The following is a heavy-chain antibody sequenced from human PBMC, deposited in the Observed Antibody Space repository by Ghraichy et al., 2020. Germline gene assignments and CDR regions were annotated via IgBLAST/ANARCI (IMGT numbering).Heavy chain of an antibody. CDR3: TPFYNYGSGHYCPSNY. Sequence: GSLRLSCAASGFAFSRNWLHWVRQAPGKGLMWVSRINGDGTSTNYADSVKGRFTISRDNAKNTLYLQMNSLRAEDTAVYYCTPFYNYGSGHYCPSNYWGQGTLVTVSS. CDR2: INGDGTST. J-gene: IGHJ4*02. D-gene: IGHD3-10*01. CDR1: GFAFSRNW. V-gene: IGHV3-74*01.